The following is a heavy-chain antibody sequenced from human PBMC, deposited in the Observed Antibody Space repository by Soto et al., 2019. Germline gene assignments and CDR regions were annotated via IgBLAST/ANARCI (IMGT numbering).Heavy chain of an antibody. CDR3: AKDLTRQLAYWLDP. CDR2: ISDSGGTT. D-gene: IGHD6-6*01. J-gene: IGHJ5*02. Sequence: GGSLRLSCAASGFTFRDYAMSWVRQAPGKGLQWVSGISDSGGTTYYADSVKGRFTISRDNSKNILYLTLTSLTSDDTALYYCAKDLTRQLAYWLDPWGQGTQVTVSS. V-gene: IGHV3-23*01. CDR1: GFTFRDYA.